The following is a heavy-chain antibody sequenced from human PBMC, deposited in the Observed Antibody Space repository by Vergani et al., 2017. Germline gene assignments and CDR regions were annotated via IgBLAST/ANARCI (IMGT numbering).Heavy chain of an antibody. CDR2: FYTGGGT. CDR1: GGSISSGSYY. V-gene: IGHV4-61*02. D-gene: IGHD6-13*01. J-gene: IGHJ6*02. CDR3: AIDPFYSTTWPFLLLDMDV. Sequence: QVQLQESGPGLVRPSQTLSLTCTVSGGSISSGSYYWSWFRQPAGKGLEWIGRFYTGGGTSYNPSLKSRVTISVDTSKNQFSLQLSSVTAADTAVYYCAIDPFYSTTWPFLLLDMDVWGQGTTVTVSS.